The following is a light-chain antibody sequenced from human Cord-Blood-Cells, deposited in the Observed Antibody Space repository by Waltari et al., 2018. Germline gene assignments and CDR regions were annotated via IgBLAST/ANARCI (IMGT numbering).Light chain of an antibody. J-gene: IGLJ3*02. CDR3: RSYTSSSTWV. V-gene: IGLV2-14*01. CDR1: SSDVGGYNY. Sequence: QSALTQPASVSGSPGQSLTSSCTGTSSDVGGYNYAAWYQQHPGKAPKLMIYDVIKRPSGVSNRFSGSKSGNTASLTISGLQAEDEADYYCRSYTSSSTWVFGGGTKLTVL. CDR2: DVI.